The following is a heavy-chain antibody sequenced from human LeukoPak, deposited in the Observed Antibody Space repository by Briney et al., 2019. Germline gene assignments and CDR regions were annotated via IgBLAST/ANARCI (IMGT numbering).Heavy chain of an antibody. J-gene: IGHJ6*02. Sequence: SETLSLTCTVSGDSISSSTYSWGWIRQPPGKGLEWIGTISYLGSTYSNPSLKSRVTVSVDTSKNQFSLKLSSVNAADTALYYCARHRGPKYGMDVWGQGTTVTVAS. CDR3: ARHRGPKYGMDV. V-gene: IGHV4-39*01. CDR2: ISYLGST. CDR1: GDSISSSTYS. D-gene: IGHD3-16*01.